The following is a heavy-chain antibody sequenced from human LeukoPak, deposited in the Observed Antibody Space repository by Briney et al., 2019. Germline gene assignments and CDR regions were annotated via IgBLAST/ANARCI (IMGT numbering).Heavy chain of an antibody. V-gene: IGHV3-30-3*01. J-gene: IGHJ4*02. D-gene: IGHD3-10*01. CDR2: ISYDGSNK. Sequence: QTGGSLRLSCAASGFTFSSYAMRWVRQAPGKGLEWVAVISYDGSNKYYADSVKGRFTISRDNSKNTLYLQMNSLRAEDTAVYYCARGPMVRGVIISFFDYWGQGTLVTVSS. CDR3: ARGPMVRGVIISFFDY. CDR1: GFTFSSYA.